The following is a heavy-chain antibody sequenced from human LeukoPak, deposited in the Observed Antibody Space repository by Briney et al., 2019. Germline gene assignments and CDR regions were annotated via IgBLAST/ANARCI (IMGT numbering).Heavy chain of an antibody. Sequence: GGSLRLSCAASGFTFSSYSMNWVRQAPGKGLEWVSSISSSGSYIYYADSVKGRFTISRDNAKNSLYLQMNSLRAEDTAVYYCAGPYYYYYYGMDVWGQGTTVTVSS. J-gene: IGHJ6*02. CDR2: ISSSGSYI. V-gene: IGHV3-21*01. CDR3: AGPYYYYYYGMDV. CDR1: GFTFSSYS.